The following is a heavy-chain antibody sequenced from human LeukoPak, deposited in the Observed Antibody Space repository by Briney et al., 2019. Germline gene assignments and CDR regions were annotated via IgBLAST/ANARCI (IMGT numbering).Heavy chain of an antibody. CDR1: XFTFSDYY. V-gene: IGHV3-11*01. J-gene: IGHJ6*02. CDR2: ISSSGSSM. CDR3: ASGTYYYDSSGNSLDV. D-gene: IGHD3-22*01. Sequence: LXXXASXFTFSDYYMSWIRQAPGKGLEXVSXISSSGSSMYYAESVKGRFTISRDNAKNSLYLQMNSLRAEDTAVYYCASGTYYYDSSGNSLDVWGQGTTVTVSS.